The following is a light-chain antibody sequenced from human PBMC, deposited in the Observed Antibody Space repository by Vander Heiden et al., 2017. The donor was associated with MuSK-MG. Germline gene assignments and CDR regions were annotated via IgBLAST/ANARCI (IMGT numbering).Light chain of an antibody. CDR3: QHYGDLPFT. CDR2: GAT. Sequence: IVLTQSPGSLSLSPGERVTLSCRASQTVRDNYLAWYQHHPGQAPRLLIFGATTRATGVPDRFSGCGSGADFTLTISGLEPEDIAVYYCQHYGDLPFTFGRGTKLEIK. J-gene: IGKJ2*01. V-gene: IGKV3-20*01. CDR1: QTVRDNY.